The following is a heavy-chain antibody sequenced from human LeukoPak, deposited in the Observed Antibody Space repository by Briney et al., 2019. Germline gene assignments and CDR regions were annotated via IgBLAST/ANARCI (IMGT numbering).Heavy chain of an antibody. V-gene: IGHV4-61*02. CDR1: GGSISSGSYY. D-gene: IGHD6-6*01. Sequence: SETLSLTCSVSGGSISSGSYYWSWIRQPAGKGLEWIGRFYTSGSTNYNPSLKSRVAISVDTSKNQFSLKLSSVTAADTAVYYCAREVIAAHNWFDPWGQGTLVTVSP. CDR2: FYTSGST. J-gene: IGHJ5*02. CDR3: AREVIAAHNWFDP.